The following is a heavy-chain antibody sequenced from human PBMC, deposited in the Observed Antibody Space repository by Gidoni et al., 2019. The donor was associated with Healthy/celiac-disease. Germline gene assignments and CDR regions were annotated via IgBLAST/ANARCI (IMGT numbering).Heavy chain of an antibody. D-gene: IGHD3-16*02. CDR2: ISGSGGST. CDR3: AKDGARLGELSLWDYNWFDP. J-gene: IGHJ5*02. Sequence: EVQLLESGGGLVQPGGFLSLSCAASGFTFSSYSMSWVRQAPGKGLEWVSAISGSGGSTYYADSGKGRFTISRDNSKNTLYLQMNSLRAEDTAVYYCAKDGARLGELSLWDYNWFDPWGQGTLVTVSS. CDR1: GFTFSSYS. V-gene: IGHV3-23*01.